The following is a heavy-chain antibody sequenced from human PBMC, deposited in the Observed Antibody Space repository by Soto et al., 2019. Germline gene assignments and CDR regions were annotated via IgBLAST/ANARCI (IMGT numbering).Heavy chain of an antibody. V-gene: IGHV4-38-2*02. CDR3: ARDPYDYVWGSYRPSYYFNY. Sequence: PSETLSLTCAVSGYSISSGYYWGWIRQPPGKGLEWIGSIYHSGSTYYNPSLKSRVTISVDTSKNQFSLKLSSVTAADTAVYYCARDPYDYVWGSYRPSYYFNYWGQGTLVTVS. D-gene: IGHD3-16*02. J-gene: IGHJ4*02. CDR2: IYHSGST. CDR1: GYSISSGYY.